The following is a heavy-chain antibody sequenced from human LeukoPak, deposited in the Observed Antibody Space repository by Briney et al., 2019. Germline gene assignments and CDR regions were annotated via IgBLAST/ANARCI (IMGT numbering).Heavy chain of an antibody. CDR1: GFTFSSYA. CDR2: ISGSGGST. J-gene: IGHJ4*02. V-gene: IGHV3-23*01. CDR3: ARDRAWGSYDC. D-gene: IGHD7-27*01. Sequence: GGSLRLSCAASGFTFSSYAMSWVRQAPGKGLEWVSAISGSGGSTYYADSVKGRFTISRDNSKNTLYLQMNSLRAEDTAIYFCARDRAWGSYDCWGQGTLVIVSS.